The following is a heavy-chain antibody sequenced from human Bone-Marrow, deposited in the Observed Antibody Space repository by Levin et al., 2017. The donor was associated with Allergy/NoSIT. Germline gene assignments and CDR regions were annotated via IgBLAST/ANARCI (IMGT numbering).Heavy chain of an antibody. Sequence: LRLSCTVSGGSISSGSYYWSWIRQPAGKGLEWIGRIYTSGSTNYNPSLKSRVTISVDTSKNQFSLKLSSVTAADTAVYYCAREAGEIGYSSGWYSSYDDYYMDVWGKGTTVTVSS. D-gene: IGHD6-19*01. CDR3: AREAGEIGYSSGWYSSYDDYYMDV. J-gene: IGHJ6*03. CDR1: GGSISSGSYY. V-gene: IGHV4-61*02. CDR2: IYTSGST.